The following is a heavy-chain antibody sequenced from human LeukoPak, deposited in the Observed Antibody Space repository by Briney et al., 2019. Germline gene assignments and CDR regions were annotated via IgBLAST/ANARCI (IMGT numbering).Heavy chain of an antibody. V-gene: IGHV1-46*01. CDR3: ARAPQEGSWLDY. CDR2: INPSGGST. Sequence: GASVKVSCKASGYTFTSYDINWVRQAPGQGLEWMGIINPSGGSTSYAQKFQGRVTMTRGTSTSTVYMELSSLRSEDTAVYYCARAPQEGSWLDYWGQGTLVTVSS. J-gene: IGHJ4*02. D-gene: IGHD6-13*01. CDR1: GYTFTSYD.